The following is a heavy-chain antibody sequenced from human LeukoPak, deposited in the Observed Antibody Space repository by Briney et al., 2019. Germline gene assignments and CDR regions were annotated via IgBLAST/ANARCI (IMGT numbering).Heavy chain of an antibody. CDR1: GFTFSTYG. Sequence: GGSLRLSCAASGFTFSTYGMHWVRQAPGKGLEWVAVISYDGSDKYYADSVKGRFTISRDNSKNTLYLQMNSLRAEDTAVYYCAKVSRGYSYGGDLGYWGQGTLVTVSS. J-gene: IGHJ4*02. CDR2: ISYDGSDK. CDR3: AKVSRGYSYGGDLGY. D-gene: IGHD5-18*01. V-gene: IGHV3-30*18.